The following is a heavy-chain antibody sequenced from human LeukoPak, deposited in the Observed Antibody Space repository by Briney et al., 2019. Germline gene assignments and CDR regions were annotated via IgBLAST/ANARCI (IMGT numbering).Heavy chain of an antibody. J-gene: IGHJ6*03. D-gene: IGHD6-6*01. CDR3: ATSHYSSYWDNGPHYYYYYMDV. CDR1: GGTFSSYA. CDR2: IIPIFGTT. V-gene: IGHV1-69*13. Sequence: GASVKASCKASGGTFSSYAISWVRQAPGQGLEWMGGIIPIFGTTNYAQKFQGRVTITADESTSTAFMELSSLRSEDTAVYFCATSHYSSYWDNGPHYYYYYMDVWGKGTTVTVSS.